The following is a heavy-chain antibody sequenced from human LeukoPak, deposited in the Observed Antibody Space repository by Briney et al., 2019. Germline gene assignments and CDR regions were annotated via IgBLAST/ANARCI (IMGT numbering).Heavy chain of an antibody. CDR1: GGSISSSSYY. Sequence: PSETLSLTCTVSGGSISSSSYYWGWIRQPPGKGLEWVSVVYADGATYYADSVKGRFTVSRDNSKNTLYLQMNGLRAEDTAVYFCARGGGYYGIDYWGQGTLVTVSS. D-gene: IGHD4-17*01. CDR3: ARGGGYYGIDY. CDR2: VYADGAT. V-gene: IGHV3-53*01. J-gene: IGHJ4*02.